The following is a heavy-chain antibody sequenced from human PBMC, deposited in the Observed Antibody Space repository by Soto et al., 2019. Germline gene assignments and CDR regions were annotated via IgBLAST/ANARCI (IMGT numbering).Heavy chain of an antibody. CDR3: VGDGDVCSGSDRFRHFKH. V-gene: IGHV3-7*03. CDR1: EFSISPYW. Sequence: GGSLRLSCVASEFSISPYWMSWVRQAPGKGLEWVANIKEDGSAARYVDSARDRFLISRDNTKNSLYLQMTNLRAEDTAIYYCVGDGDVCSGSDRFRHFKHWGRGTRVTVSS. CDR2: IKEDGSAA. D-gene: IGHD5-12*01. J-gene: IGHJ1*01.